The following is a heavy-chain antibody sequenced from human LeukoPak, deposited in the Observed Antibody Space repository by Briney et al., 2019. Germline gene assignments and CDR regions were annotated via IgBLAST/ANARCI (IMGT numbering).Heavy chain of an antibody. Sequence: ASVKVSCKASGYTFTGYHMHWVRQAPGQGLEWMGWINPNSGGTNYAQKFQGRVTMTRDTSISTAYMELSRLRSDDTAVYYCARDAGTGTTFYWFDPWGQGTLVTVSS. D-gene: IGHD1-7*01. CDR3: ARDAGTGTTFYWFDP. CDR2: INPNSGGT. J-gene: IGHJ5*02. V-gene: IGHV1-2*02. CDR1: GYTFTGYH.